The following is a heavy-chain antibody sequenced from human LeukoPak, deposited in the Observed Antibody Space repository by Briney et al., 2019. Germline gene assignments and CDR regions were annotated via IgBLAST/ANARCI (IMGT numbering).Heavy chain of an antibody. CDR2: ISYDGSNK. CDR1: EFTFSTYL. Sequence: PGGSLRLSCAASEFTFSTYLMTWVRQAPGKGLEWVAVISYDGSNKYYADSVKGRFTISRDNSKNTLYLQMNSLRAEDTAVYYCAKEGLPTWGQGTLVTVSS. J-gene: IGHJ4*02. V-gene: IGHV3-30*18. CDR3: AKEGLPT.